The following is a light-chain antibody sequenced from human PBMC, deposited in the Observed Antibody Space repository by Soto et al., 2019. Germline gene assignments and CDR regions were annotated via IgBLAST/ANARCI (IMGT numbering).Light chain of an antibody. CDR2: WES. CDR3: QQYYTSPDT. J-gene: IGKJ2*01. V-gene: IGKV4-1*01. CDR1: QSVLFRSDNKNY. Sequence: DIGMTQSPDSLAESLGERATLNCKSSQSVLFRSDNKNYLAWYQQRSGQPPKLLIYWESTRESGVPDGFSGSGSGTDFALAISSLQAEDVAVYYCQQYYTSPDTFGQGAKLEIK.